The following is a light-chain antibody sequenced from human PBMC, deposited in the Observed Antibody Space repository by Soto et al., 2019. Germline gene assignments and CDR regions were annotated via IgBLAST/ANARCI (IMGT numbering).Light chain of an antibody. CDR3: QQYNSYST. Sequence: IKITQSPSTLSAFVGDRVTITCRASQSISSWLAWYQQKPGKAPKLLIYKASSLESGVPSRFSGSGSGTEFTLTISSLQPDDFATYYCQQYNSYSTFGQGTRLEIK. CDR2: KAS. CDR1: QSISSW. J-gene: IGKJ5*01. V-gene: IGKV1-5*03.